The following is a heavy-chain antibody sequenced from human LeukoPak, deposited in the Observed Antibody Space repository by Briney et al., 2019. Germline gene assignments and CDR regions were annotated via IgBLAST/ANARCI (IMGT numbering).Heavy chain of an antibody. CDR1: GGSISSYY. V-gene: IGHV4-59*01. Sequence: SETLSLTCTVSGGSISSYYWSWIRQPPGKGLEWIGYIYYSGSTNYNPSLKSRVTISVDTSKNQFSLELSSVTAADTAVYYCARTYSSSWYSWFDLWGQGTLVTVSS. CDR3: ARTYSSSWYSWFDL. CDR2: IYYSGST. D-gene: IGHD6-13*01. J-gene: IGHJ5*02.